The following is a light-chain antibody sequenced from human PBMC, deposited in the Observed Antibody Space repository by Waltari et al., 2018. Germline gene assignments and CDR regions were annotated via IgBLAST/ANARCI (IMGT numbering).Light chain of an antibody. Sequence: EIVMTQSPATLSVYPGERTTLPCRASHSVSSYLPWYQQKPGQDPRLLIYGAPIRATASPARFSGSGSGTEFTLTISVLQSEDLAVYYCQQYNNWPLTFGQGTKVESK. V-gene: IGKV3D-15*03. CDR1: HSVSSY. CDR2: GAP. J-gene: IGKJ1*01. CDR3: QQYNNWPLT.